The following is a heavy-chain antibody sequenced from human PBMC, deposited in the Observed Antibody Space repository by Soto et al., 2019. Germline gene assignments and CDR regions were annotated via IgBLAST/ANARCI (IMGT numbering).Heavy chain of an antibody. D-gene: IGHD3-3*01. CDR3: ARDNLEWLSPPPHYYYGMDV. Sequence: GGSLRLSCAASGFTFSSYGMHWVRQAPGKGLEWVAVIWYDGSNKYYADSVKGRFTISRDNSKNTLYLQMNSLRAEDTAVYYCARDNLEWLSPPPHYYYGMDVWGQGTTVTVSS. V-gene: IGHV3-33*01. CDR2: IWYDGSNK. CDR1: GFTFSSYG. J-gene: IGHJ6*02.